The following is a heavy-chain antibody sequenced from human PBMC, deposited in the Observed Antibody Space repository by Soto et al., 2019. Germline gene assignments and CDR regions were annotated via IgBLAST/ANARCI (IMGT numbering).Heavy chain of an antibody. Sequence: QITLKESGPTLVKPTQTLTLTCTFSGFSLSTSGVGVGWIRQPPGKALEWLALIYWDDDKRYSPSLKSRLTIPKDTPKNPVVLTMTHKDPWEKAKYYCAHNPRGYSYGYLFDYRGQGTLVTVSS. D-gene: IGHD5-18*01. CDR2: IYWDDDK. V-gene: IGHV2-5*02. CDR3: AHNPRGYSYGYLFDY. J-gene: IGHJ4*02. CDR1: GFSLSTSGVG.